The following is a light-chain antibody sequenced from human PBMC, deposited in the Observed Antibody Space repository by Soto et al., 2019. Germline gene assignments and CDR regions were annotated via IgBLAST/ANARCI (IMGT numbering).Light chain of an antibody. Sequence: DIVMTQSPDSLAVSLGESATINCKSSQSVLYRPTNKNYLGWYQQKPGKAPKLLIYKASSLESGVPSRFSGSGSGTEFTLTISSLQPDDFATYYCQQYNSYSLTFGGGTKVDI. V-gene: IGKV4-1*01. CDR3: QQYNSYSLT. CDR2: KAS. CDR1: QSVLYRPTNKNY. J-gene: IGKJ4*01.